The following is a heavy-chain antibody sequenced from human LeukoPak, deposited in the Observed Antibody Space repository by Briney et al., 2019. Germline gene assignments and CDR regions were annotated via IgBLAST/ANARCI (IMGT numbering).Heavy chain of an antibody. CDR1: GFAFRSYV. Sequence: PGGSLRLSCAASGFAFRSYVVNCVRQAPGKGLEWVSSISASGSDVKYADSVTGRFTVSRDNAKSSLYLEMNSLRAEDTAVYYCARRTAAGPFDYWGQGTLVTVSS. CDR2: ISASGSDV. J-gene: IGHJ4*02. D-gene: IGHD6-13*01. V-gene: IGHV3-21*01. CDR3: ARRTAAGPFDY.